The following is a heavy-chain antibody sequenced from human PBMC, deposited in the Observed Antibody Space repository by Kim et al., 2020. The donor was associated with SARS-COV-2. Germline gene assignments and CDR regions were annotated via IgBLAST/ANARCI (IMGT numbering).Heavy chain of an antibody. CDR3: ARVGFLSGIAVAGTGGWFDP. CDR1: GDSVSSNSAA. Sequence: SQTLSPTCAISGDSVSSNSAAWNWIRQSPSRGLEWLGRTYYRSKWYNDYAVSVKSRITINPDTSKNQFSLQLNSVTPEDTAVYYCARVGFLSGIAVAGTGGWFDPWGQGTLVTVSS. V-gene: IGHV6-1*01. D-gene: IGHD6-19*01. J-gene: IGHJ5*02. CDR2: TYYRSKWYN.